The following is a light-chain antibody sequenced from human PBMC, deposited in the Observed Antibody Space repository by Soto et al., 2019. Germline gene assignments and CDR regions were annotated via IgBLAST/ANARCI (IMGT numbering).Light chain of an antibody. V-gene: IGLV2-8*01. J-gene: IGLJ2*01. CDR3: SSYAGSNMVV. CDR2: EVS. Sequence: QSALTQPPSASGSPGQSVTISCTGTSSDVGGYNYVSWYQQHPGKAPKLMIYEVSKRPSGVPDRFSGSKSGITASLTVSGLQAEDEADYYCSSYAGSNMVVFGGGTKLTIL. CDR1: SSDVGGYNY.